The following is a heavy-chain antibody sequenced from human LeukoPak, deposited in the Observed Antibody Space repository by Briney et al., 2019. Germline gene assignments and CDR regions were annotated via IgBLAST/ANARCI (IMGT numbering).Heavy chain of an antibody. Sequence: SETLSLTCTVSGDSIRSYYWSWIRQPPGKPLEWIGYIYYSGSTKYNPSLKSRVTISVDTSKNQFSLKLSSVTAADTAVYYCARVKIKWGITIFKEYHYMDVWGKGTTVTVSS. CDR2: IYYSGST. CDR3: ARVKIKWGITIFKEYHYMDV. CDR1: GDSIRSYY. J-gene: IGHJ6*03. D-gene: IGHD3-3*01. V-gene: IGHV4-59*01.